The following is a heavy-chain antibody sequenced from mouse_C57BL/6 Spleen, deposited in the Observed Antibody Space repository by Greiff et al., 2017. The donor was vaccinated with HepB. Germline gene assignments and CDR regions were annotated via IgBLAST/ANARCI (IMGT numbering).Heavy chain of an antibody. CDR2: IDPSDSYT. CDR1: GYTFTSYW. CDR3: ARMGYYGSSYDYYAMDY. J-gene: IGHJ4*01. V-gene: IGHV1-69*01. D-gene: IGHD1-1*01. Sequence: VQLQQPGAELVMPGASVKLSCKASGYTFTSYWMHWVKQRPGQGLEWIGEIDPSDSYTNYNQKFKGKSTLTVDKSSSTAYMQLSSLTSEDSAVYYCARMGYYGSSYDYYAMDYWGQGTSVTVSS.